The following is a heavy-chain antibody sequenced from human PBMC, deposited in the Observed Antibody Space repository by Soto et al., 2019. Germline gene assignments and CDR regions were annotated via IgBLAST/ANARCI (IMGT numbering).Heavy chain of an antibody. D-gene: IGHD6-19*01. CDR2: ISSSSSYI. CDR3: ARERGYDSSGWVDYYGMDV. V-gene: IGHV3-21*01. CDR1: GFTFSSYS. J-gene: IGHJ6*02. Sequence: EVQLVESGGGLVKPGGSLRLSCAASGFTFSSYSMNWVRQAPGKGLEWVSSISSSSSYIYYADSVKGRFTISRDNAKNSLYLQMNSLRAEDTAVYYCARERGYDSSGWVDYYGMDVWGQGTTVTVSS.